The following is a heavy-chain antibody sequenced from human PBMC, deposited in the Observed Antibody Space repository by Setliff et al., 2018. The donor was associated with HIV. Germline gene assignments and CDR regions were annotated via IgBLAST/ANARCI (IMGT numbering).Heavy chain of an antibody. CDR1: GFTFSSYA. Sequence: GGSLRLSCAASGFTFSSYAMTWVRQAPGKGLEWVSAISGSGGSTYYADSVKGRSIISRDNSKNTLYLQMNSLRAQDTAIYYCAKDPRGSMVRGLINYFDPWGQGTLVTVSS. D-gene: IGHD3-10*01. CDR3: AKDPRGSMVRGLINYFDP. J-gene: IGHJ5*02. CDR2: ISGSGGST. V-gene: IGHV3-23*01.